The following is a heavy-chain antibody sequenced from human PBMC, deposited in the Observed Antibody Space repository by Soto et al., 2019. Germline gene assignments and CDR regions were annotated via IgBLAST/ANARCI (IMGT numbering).Heavy chain of an antibody. CDR2: INPNSGGA. CDR1: GYTFTDYF. Sequence: QVQLVQSGAEVKKPGASVKVSCKASGYTFTDYFIHWVRQAPGQGLEWLGWINPNSGGAYFAQKIQDLVTLTRDTSMTTAYMELRRLKSDDTAMYYCARGHCRSTTCDVPGWYFDLWGRGTLVTVSS. V-gene: IGHV1-2*04. D-gene: IGHD2-2*01. CDR3: ARGHCRSTTCDVPGWYFDL. J-gene: IGHJ2*01.